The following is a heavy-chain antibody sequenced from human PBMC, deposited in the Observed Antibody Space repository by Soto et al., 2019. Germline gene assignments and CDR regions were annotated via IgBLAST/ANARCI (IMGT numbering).Heavy chain of an antibody. Sequence: ASVKVSCKASGGTFSSYAISWVRQAPGQGLEWMGGIIPIFGTANYAQKFQGRVTITADESTSTAYMELSSLRSEDTAVYYCARELQTYYYDSSGYYGGGYWGQGTLVTVSS. CDR3: ARELQTYYYDSSGYYGGGY. V-gene: IGHV1-69*13. D-gene: IGHD3-22*01. CDR2: IIPIFGTA. CDR1: GGTFSSYA. J-gene: IGHJ4*02.